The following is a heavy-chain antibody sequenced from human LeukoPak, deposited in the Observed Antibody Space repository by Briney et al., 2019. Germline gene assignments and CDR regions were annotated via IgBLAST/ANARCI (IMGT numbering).Heavy chain of an antibody. V-gene: IGHV4-34*01. CDR2: INHSGST. D-gene: IGHD2-2*01. J-gene: IGHJ5*02. CDR3: ARGSRRPPIGVVPGAIGYNWFDP. Sequence: PSETLSLTCAVYGGSFSGYYWSWIRQPPGKGLEWIGEINHSGSTNYNPPLQRRVTTSVDTSKNQFSLKLSSVTAADTAVYYCARGSRRPPIGVVPGAIGYNWFDPWGQGTLVTVSS. CDR1: GGSFSGYY.